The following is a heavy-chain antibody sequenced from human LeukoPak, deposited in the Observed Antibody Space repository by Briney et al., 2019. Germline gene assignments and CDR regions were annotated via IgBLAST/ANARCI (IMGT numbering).Heavy chain of an antibody. Sequence: GGSLRLSCAASGFTFDDYGMSWVRQAPGKGLEWVSGINWNGGSTGYADSVKGRFTISRDNAKNSLYLQMHSLRAEDTALYYRARDALVAARLGWFDPWGQGTLVTVSS. CDR2: INWNGGST. D-gene: IGHD6-6*01. CDR1: GFTFDDYG. V-gene: IGHV3-20*04. CDR3: ARDALVAARLGWFDP. J-gene: IGHJ5*02.